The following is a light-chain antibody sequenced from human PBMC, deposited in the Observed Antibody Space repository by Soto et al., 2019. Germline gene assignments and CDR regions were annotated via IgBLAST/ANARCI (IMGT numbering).Light chain of an antibody. Sequence: EIVMTQSPATLSVSPGERATLSCRASQSVSSNLAWYQQKPGQAPRLLIYCASTRATGIPARFSGSGSGTEFTITLSSLQSEDFAVYYCQQYNNWPPYTFGQGTKLEIK. CDR1: QSVSSN. CDR2: CAS. V-gene: IGKV3-15*01. J-gene: IGKJ2*01. CDR3: QQYNNWPPYT.